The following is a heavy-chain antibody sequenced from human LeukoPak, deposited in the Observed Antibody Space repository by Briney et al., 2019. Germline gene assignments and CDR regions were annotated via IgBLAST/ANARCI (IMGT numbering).Heavy chain of an antibody. CDR3: SKDISAGGLDV. CDR2: VFWNGVDK. CDR1: GFTLRSYT. V-gene: IGHV3-9*01. D-gene: IGHD3-16*02. J-gene: IGHJ6*02. Sequence: GGSLRLSCAASGFTLRSYTMNWVRQAPGKGLEWVAGVFWNGVDKGYADSVKGRFTIFRDNAKNSMYLQMNSLRIEDTALYYCSKDISAGGLDVWGPGTPVTVSS.